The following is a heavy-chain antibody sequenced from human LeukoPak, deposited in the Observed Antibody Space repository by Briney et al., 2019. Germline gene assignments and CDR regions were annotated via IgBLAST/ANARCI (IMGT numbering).Heavy chain of an antibody. CDR1: GLTVSGTH. Sequence: GGSLRLSCAASGLTVSGTHMSWVRQAPGKGLEWVSVMYAGGSTYYADSVRGRFTISRDNSKNTLFLQLNNVRAEDTAVYYCARGYTSGWLYFDFWGQGTLVTVSS. CDR2: MYAGGST. CDR3: ARGYTSGWLYFDF. V-gene: IGHV3-53*01. J-gene: IGHJ4*02. D-gene: IGHD6-19*01.